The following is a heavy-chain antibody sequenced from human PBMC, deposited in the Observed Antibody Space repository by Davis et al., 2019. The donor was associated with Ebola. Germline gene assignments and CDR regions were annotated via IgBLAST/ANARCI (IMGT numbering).Heavy chain of an antibody. CDR3: ARDRASRYGEFDY. Sequence: AASVKVSCKASGYTFTSYGISWVRQAPGQGLEWMGWISAYNGNTNYAQKLQGRVTITADESTSTAYMELSSLRSEDTAVYYCARDRASRYGEFDYWGQGTLVTVSS. J-gene: IGHJ4*02. CDR2: ISAYNGNT. D-gene: IGHD4-17*01. V-gene: IGHV1-18*04. CDR1: GYTFTSYG.